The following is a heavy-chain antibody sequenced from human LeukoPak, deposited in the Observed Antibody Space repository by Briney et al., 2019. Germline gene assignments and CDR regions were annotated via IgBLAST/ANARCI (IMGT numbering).Heavy chain of an antibody. J-gene: IGHJ3*02. CDR2: INQGGSVK. CDR3: ARDGDEYQLLPHDAFDI. D-gene: IGHD2-2*01. CDR1: GFTFRSYW. Sequence: GGSLRLSCAASGFTFRSYWMSWVRQAPGKGLEWVANINQGGSVKYYVDSVKGRFTISRDDAKNSLYVQMNSLRDEDTAVYYCARDGDEYQLLPHDAFDIWGQGTMVTVSS. V-gene: IGHV3-7*01.